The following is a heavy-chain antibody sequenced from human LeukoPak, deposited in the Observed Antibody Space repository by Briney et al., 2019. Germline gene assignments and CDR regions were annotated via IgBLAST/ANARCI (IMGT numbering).Heavy chain of an antibody. CDR3: ARDNMVRGVIKDYYYYGMDV. J-gene: IGHJ6*02. D-gene: IGHD3-10*01. CDR1: GFTFSSYW. CDR2: IKQDGSEK. V-gene: IGHV3-7*01. Sequence: GGSLRLSCAASGFTFSSYWMSWVRQAPGKGLEWVANIKQDGSEKYYVDSVKGRFTISRDNAKNSLYLQMNSLRAEDTAVYYCARDNMVRGVIKDYYYYGMDVWGQGTTVTVSS.